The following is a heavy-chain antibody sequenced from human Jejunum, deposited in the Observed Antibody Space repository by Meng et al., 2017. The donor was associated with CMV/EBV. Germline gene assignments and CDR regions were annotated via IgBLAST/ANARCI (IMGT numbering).Heavy chain of an antibody. CDR2: INSNTENP. CDR3: ARKYLSGSGIDY. J-gene: IGHJ4*02. D-gene: IGHD3-10*01. V-gene: IGHV7-4-1*02. CDR1: GYTFTNYA. Sequence: SCKASGYTFTNYALNWVRQAPGQGLKWVGVINSNTENPMYAPGFTGRFVFSLDTSVNTAYLQINSLRAEDTAVYFCARKYLSGSGIDYWGQGTLVTVSS.